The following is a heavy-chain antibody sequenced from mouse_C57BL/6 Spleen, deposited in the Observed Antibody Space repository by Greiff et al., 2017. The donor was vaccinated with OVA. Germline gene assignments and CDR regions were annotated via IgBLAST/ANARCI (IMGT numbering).Heavy chain of an antibody. V-gene: IGHV1-80*01. CDR3: ARRYGSSQAWFAY. CDR2: IYPGDGDT. J-gene: IGHJ3*01. D-gene: IGHD1-1*01. Sequence: QVQLQQSGAELVKPGASVKISCKASGYAFSSYWMNWVKQRPGKGLEWIGQIYPGDGDTNYNGKFKGKATLTADKSSSTAYMQLSSLTSEDSAVYFCARRYGSSQAWFAYWGQGTLVTVSA. CDR1: GYAFSSYW.